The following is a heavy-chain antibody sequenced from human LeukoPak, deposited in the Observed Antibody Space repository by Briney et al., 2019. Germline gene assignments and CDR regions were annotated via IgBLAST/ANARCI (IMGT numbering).Heavy chain of an antibody. J-gene: IGHJ4*02. CDR2: IYYSGST. V-gene: IGHV4-59*08. D-gene: IGHD6-19*01. CDR1: GGSISSYY. CDR3: ARHPSSGWYSFDY. Sequence: SETLTLTRTVSGGSISSYYWSWIRQPPGKGLEWIGYIYYSGSTNYNPSLNSRVTISVDTSKNQFSVKLSSVTAADTAVYYCARHPSSGWYSFDYWGQGILVSVPS.